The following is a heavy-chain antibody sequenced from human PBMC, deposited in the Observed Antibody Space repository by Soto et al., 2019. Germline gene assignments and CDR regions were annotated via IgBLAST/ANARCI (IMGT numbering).Heavy chain of an antibody. V-gene: IGHV1-18*01. J-gene: IGHJ6*02. CDR2: ISAYNGNT. Sequence: QVQLVQSGAEVKKPGASVKVSCKASGYTFTSYGISWVRQAPGQGLEWMGWISAYNGNTNYAQKLQGRVTMTTDTSTSXXYXEXXRLRSDDTAVYYCARFWDCISTSCYANAFYYGMDVWGQGTTVTVSS. CDR3: ARFWDCISTSCYANAFYYGMDV. D-gene: IGHD2-2*01. CDR1: GYTFTSYG.